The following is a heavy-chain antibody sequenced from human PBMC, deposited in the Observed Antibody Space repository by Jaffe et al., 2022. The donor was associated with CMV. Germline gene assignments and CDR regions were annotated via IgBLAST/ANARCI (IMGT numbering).Heavy chain of an antibody. Sequence: EVQLLESGGGLAQPGGSLRLSCAVSGFTFSSYAMSWVRQAPGKGLQWVSGISASGGSTYYADSVKGRFTISRDNSKNTLYLQMNSLRAEDMAVYYCAKDKVGLVGAMTYFDYWGQGTLVTVSS. CDR2: ISASGGST. D-gene: IGHD1-26*01. V-gene: IGHV3-23*01. CDR1: GFTFSSYA. J-gene: IGHJ4*02. CDR3: AKDKVGLVGAMTYFDY.